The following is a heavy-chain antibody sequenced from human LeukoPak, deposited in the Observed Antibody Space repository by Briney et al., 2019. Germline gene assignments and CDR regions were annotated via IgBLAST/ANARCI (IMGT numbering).Heavy chain of an antibody. V-gene: IGHV3-23*01. CDR2: VSGSGGST. Sequence: QPGGSLRLSCAASGFTFSSSAMNWVRQAPGKGLEWVSGVSGSGGSTYYADTVKGRFTISRDTSKNTLFLQMNSLRAEDTAVYYCAREEYSSGPFYFDYWGQGTLVTVSS. J-gene: IGHJ4*02. D-gene: IGHD3-22*01. CDR3: AREEYSSGPFYFDY. CDR1: GFTFSSSA.